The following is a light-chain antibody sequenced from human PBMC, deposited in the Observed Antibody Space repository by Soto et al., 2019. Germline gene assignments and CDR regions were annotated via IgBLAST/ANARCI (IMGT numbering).Light chain of an antibody. CDR3: TSYTSSSTLGV. J-gene: IGLJ1*01. CDR2: DVS. V-gene: IGLV2-14*01. Sequence: QSVLTQPASVSGSPGQSITISCTGTSSDVGAYNSVSWYQQHPGKAPKLIIYDVSTRPSGISDRFSGSKSGNTASLTISGLQAEDDSDYYCTSYTSSSTLGVFGTGTKVTVL. CDR1: SSDVGAYNS.